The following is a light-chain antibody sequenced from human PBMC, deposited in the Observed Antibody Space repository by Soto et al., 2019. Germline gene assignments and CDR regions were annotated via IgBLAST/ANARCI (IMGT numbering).Light chain of an antibody. CDR3: QQYDNWPWT. CDR2: GAS. J-gene: IGKJ1*01. CDR1: QCVSSSY. Sequence: DTLLTQSPGTLSLSPGERATLSCSASQCVSSSYLAWYQQKPGQAPRLLIYGASTRATGLPARFSGSGSGTDFTLTISSLQSEDFAVYYCQQYDNWPWTFGQGTKVDIK. V-gene: IGKV3-20*01.